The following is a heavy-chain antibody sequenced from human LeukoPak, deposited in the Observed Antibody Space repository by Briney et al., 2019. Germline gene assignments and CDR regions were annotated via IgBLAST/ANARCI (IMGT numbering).Heavy chain of an antibody. J-gene: IGHJ6*03. CDR1: GFTFSYFE. CDR2: ISSSGSSI. V-gene: IGHV3-48*03. D-gene: IGHD6-13*01. CDR3: VSRSSWTYYMDV. Sequence: GGSLRLSCAASGFTFSYFEMNWVRQAPGKGLEWISYISSSGSSIYYADSVKGRFAISRDDAKSSFYLQMNGLRAEDTAIYYCVSRSSWTYYMDVGGKGITVTVSS.